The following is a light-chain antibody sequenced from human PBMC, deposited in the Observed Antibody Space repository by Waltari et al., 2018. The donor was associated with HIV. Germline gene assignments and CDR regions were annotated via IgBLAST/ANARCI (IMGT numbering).Light chain of an antibody. CDR3: QAWDSNTVV. V-gene: IGLV3-1*01. J-gene: IGLJ3*02. Sequence: SYELTQPPSLSVSPGQTARITRPGAKTGEKKTFWYQQKSGQSPVLVMSQANKRPSGFPERFSGSNSGNTATLTISGTQSMDEADYYCQAWDSNTVVFGGGTKLTVL. CDR1: KTGEKK. CDR2: QAN.